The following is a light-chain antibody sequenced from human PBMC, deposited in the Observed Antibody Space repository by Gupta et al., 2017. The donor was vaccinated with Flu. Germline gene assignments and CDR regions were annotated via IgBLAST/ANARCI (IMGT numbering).Light chain of an antibody. CDR2: LGS. CDR3: MQALHTPPT. Sequence: DTVMTQSPLSLPVTPGEPASISCRSSQSLLHINGYNYLDWYLQKPGQSPQLLIYLGSNRASGVPDRFSGSGSGTIFTLKISRVEAEDVGVYYCMQALHTPPTFGQETKVEIK. J-gene: IGKJ1*01. V-gene: IGKV2-28*01. CDR1: QSLLHINGYNY.